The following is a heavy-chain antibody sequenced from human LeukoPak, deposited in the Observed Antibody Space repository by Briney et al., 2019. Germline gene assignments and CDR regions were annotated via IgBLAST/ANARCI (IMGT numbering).Heavy chain of an antibody. CDR1: GFTFSSYA. D-gene: IGHD3-22*01. Sequence: GGSLRLSCAASGFTFSSYAMHWVRQAPGKGLEWVAVISYDGSNKYYADSVKGRFTISRDNSKNTLYLQMNSLRAEDTAVYYCARALPEASGYYISYYYYGMDVWGQGTTVTVSS. CDR2: ISYDGSNK. V-gene: IGHV3-30-3*01. J-gene: IGHJ6*02. CDR3: ARALPEASGYYISYYYYGMDV.